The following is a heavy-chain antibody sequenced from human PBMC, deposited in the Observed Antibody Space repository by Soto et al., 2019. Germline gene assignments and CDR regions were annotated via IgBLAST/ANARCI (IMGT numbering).Heavy chain of an antibody. D-gene: IGHD6-19*01. CDR3: VKNTPYSSGWSVFDY. J-gene: IGHJ4*02. Sequence: SETLSLTCNVSGGSVSGYHWSWIRQPPGKVLEWIGYVNNNGNTDYNPSLESRVTISVDTSRNQFSLKLSSVTAADTAVYYCVKNTPYSSGWSVFDYWGQGTLVTVSS. V-gene: IGHV4-59*02. CDR1: GGSVSGYH. CDR2: VNNNGNT.